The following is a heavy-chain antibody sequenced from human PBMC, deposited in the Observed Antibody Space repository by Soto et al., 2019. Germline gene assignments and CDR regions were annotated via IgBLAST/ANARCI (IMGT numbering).Heavy chain of an antibody. Sequence: GGSLRLSCAASGFTFSSYAMHWVRQAPGKGLEWVAVISYDGSNKYYADSVKGRFTISRDNSKNTLYLQMNSLRAEDTAVYYCYAMGLDGMDVWGQGTTVTVSS. CDR1: GFTFSSYA. D-gene: IGHD1-1*01. CDR3: YAMGLDGMDV. V-gene: IGHV3-30-3*01. CDR2: ISYDGSNK. J-gene: IGHJ6*02.